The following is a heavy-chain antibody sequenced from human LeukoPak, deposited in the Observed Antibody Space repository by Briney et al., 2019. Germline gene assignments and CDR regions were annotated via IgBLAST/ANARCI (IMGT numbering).Heavy chain of an antibody. CDR1: EFTFSSYA. CDR3: AKATTLLLSEGYFDY. Sequence: GGSLRLSCAASEFTFSSYAMSWVRQAPGKGLEWVSAISGSGGSTYYADSVKGRFTISRDNSKNTLYLQMNSLRAEDTAVYYCAKATTLLLSEGYFDYWGQGTLVTVSS. J-gene: IGHJ4*02. D-gene: IGHD1-14*01. V-gene: IGHV3-23*01. CDR2: ISGSGGST.